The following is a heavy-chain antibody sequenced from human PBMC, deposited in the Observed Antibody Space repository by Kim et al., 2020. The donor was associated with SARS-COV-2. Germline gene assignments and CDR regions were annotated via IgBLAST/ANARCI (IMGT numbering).Heavy chain of an antibody. CDR3: AKVVRSGYSGGYYYGMDV. D-gene: IGHD5-12*01. CDR1: GFTFSSYG. V-gene: IGHV3-30*18. Sequence: GGSLRLSCAASGFTFSSYGMHWVRQAPGKGLEWVAVISYDGSNKYYADSVKGRFTISRDNSKNTLYLQMNSLRAEDTAVYYCAKVVRSGYSGGYYYGMDVWGQGTTVTVSS. CDR2: ISYDGSNK. J-gene: IGHJ6*02.